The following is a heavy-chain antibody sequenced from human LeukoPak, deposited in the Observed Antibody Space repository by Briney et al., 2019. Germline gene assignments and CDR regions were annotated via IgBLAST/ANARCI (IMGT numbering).Heavy chain of an antibody. CDR3: ARDPRW. V-gene: IGHV3-53*01. CDR2: IYSGGTT. Sequence: GGSLRLSCAASGFTVSTNCMTWVRQAPGKGLEWVSTIYSGGTTYYADSVMGRFTISRHNSKNTLYLQMNSLRAEDTAVYYCARDPRWWGQGTLVTVSS. J-gene: IGHJ4*02. D-gene: IGHD2-15*01. CDR1: GFTVSTNC.